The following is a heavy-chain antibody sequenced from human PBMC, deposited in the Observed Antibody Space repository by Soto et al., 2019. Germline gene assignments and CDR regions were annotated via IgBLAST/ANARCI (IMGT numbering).Heavy chain of an antibody. J-gene: IGHJ4*02. CDR3: ARLKKAAGTDY. CDR2: IYYSGST. CDR1: GDSISKYY. Sequence: SETLSLTCTVSGDSISKYYWSWIRQPPGKGLEWIGYIYYSGSTNYNPSLKSRVTISVDTSKNQFALRLSSVTAADTAVYYCARLKKAAGTDYWGQGTLVTVSS. V-gene: IGHV4-59*08. D-gene: IGHD6-13*01.